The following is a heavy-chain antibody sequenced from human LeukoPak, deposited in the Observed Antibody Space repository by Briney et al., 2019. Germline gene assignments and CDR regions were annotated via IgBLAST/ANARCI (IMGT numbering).Heavy chain of an antibody. V-gene: IGHV3-30-3*01. D-gene: IGHD2/OR15-2a*01. CDR3: ARDLRTKYSSDY. CDR2: ISWNADTT. J-gene: IGHJ4*02. CDR1: GFTFNTYA. Sequence: GGSLRLSCAASGFTFNTYAIHWARQAPGKGLEWVAFISWNADTTYYADSVKGRFTISRDDSKNTVYLQMNSLKAEDTALYYCARDLRTKYSSDYWGQGTLVTVSS.